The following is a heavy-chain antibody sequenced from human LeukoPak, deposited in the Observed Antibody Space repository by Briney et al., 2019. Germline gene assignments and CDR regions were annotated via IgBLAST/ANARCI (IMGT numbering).Heavy chain of an antibody. CDR3: AKASGSFHFYYYGMDV. V-gene: IGHV3-7*01. J-gene: IGHJ6*02. Sequence: GSLRLSCVGSGFSFSSYWMSWVRQAPGKGLEWVANIKQDGSDKYYVDSVKGRFTISRDNAKNSMYLQVNSLRAEDTAVYYCAKASGSFHFYYYGMDVWGQGTTVTVSS. CDR1: GFSFSSYW. D-gene: IGHD1-26*01. CDR2: IKQDGSDK.